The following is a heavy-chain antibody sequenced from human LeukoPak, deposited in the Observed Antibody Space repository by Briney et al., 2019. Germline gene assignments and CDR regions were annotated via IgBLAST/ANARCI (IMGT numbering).Heavy chain of an antibody. V-gene: IGHV3-30*02. CDR1: GFTFSSYG. CDR3: AKAAYSDSSGYYDY. J-gene: IGHJ4*02. Sequence: GGSLRLSCAASGFTFSSYGMHWVRQAPGKGLEWVAFIRYDGSNKYYADSVKGRFTISRDNSKNTLYLQMNSLRAEDMALYYCAKAAYSDSSGYYDYWGQGTLVTVSS. CDR2: IRYDGSNK. D-gene: IGHD3-22*01.